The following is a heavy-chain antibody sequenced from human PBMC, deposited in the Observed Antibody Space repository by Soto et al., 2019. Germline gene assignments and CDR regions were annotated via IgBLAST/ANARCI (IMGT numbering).Heavy chain of an antibody. D-gene: IGHD6-13*01. CDR3: AKDSYSSSWYDVGVSDY. CDR1: GFTFSSYA. V-gene: IGHV3-23*01. Sequence: EVQLLESGGGLVQPGGSLRLSCAASGFTFSSYAMSWVRQAPGKGLEWVSAISGSGGSTYYADSVKGRFTISRDNSKNTLYLQMNSLRAEDTAVYYCAKDSYSSSWYDVGVSDYWGQGTLVTVSS. J-gene: IGHJ4*02. CDR2: ISGSGGST.